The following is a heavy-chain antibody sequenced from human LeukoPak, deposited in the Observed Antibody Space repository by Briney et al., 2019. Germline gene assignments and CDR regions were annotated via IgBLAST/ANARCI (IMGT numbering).Heavy chain of an antibody. CDR1: GGSISSSSYY. Sequence: SETLSLTCTVSGGSISSSSYYWGWIRQPPGKRLEWIGSIYYSGSTYYNPSLKSRVTISVDTSKNQFSLKLSSVTAADTAVYYCARATYYYDSSGYYRSYYFDYWGQGTLVTVSS. J-gene: IGHJ4*02. V-gene: IGHV4-39*01. D-gene: IGHD3-22*01. CDR2: IYYSGST. CDR3: ARATYYYDSSGYYRSYYFDY.